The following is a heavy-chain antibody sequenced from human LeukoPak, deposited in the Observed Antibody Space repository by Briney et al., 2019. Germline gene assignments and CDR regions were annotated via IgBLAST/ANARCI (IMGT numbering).Heavy chain of an antibody. J-gene: IGHJ4*02. CDR2: IKQDGSEK. V-gene: IGHV3-7*03. CDR3: AKDKRAVTMVRGVYFDY. D-gene: IGHD3-10*01. CDR1: GFTFSSYW. Sequence: GGSLRLSCAASGFTFSSYWMSWVRQAPGEGLEWVANIKQDGSEKYYVDSVKGRFTISRDNAKNTLYLQINSLRAEDTAVYYCAKDKRAVTMVRGVYFDYWGQGTLVTVSS.